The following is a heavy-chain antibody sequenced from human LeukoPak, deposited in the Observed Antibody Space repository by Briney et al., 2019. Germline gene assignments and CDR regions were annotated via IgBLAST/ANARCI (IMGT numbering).Heavy chain of an antibody. CDR2: IYTSGST. J-gene: IGHJ5*02. Sequence: SETLSLTCTVSGGSLSDYYWTWIRQPAGKGLEWIGRIYTSGSTNYNPSLKSRLTMSIDTSKNQFSLKLSSVTAADTAVYYCARKVGRPFETNNWFDPWGQGTLVTVSS. CDR1: GGSLSDYY. CDR3: ARKVGRPFETNNWFDP. D-gene: IGHD2-8*01. V-gene: IGHV4-4*07.